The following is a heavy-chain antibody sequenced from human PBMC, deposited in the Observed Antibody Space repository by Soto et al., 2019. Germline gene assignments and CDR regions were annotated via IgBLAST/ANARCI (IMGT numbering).Heavy chain of an antibody. J-gene: IGHJ4*02. D-gene: IGHD5-12*01. CDR3: ARVRYSGYAPGATFDY. Sequence: SETLSLTCTVSGGSISSGGYYWSWIRQHPGKGLEWIGYIYYSGSTYYNPSLKSRVTISVDTSKNQFSLKLSSVTAADTAVYYCARVRYSGYAPGATFDYWGQGTLVTVSS. CDR2: IYYSGST. CDR1: GGSISSGGYY. V-gene: IGHV4-31*03.